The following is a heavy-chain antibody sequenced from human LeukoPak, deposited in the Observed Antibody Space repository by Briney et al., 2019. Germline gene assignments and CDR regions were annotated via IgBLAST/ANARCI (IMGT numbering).Heavy chain of an antibody. CDR2: ISSRSSTI. CDR1: GFTFHFYS. V-gene: IGHV3-48*02. J-gene: IGHJ4*02. Sequence: GGSLRLSCAASGFTFHFYSMTWVRKAPGKGLEWVSYISSRSSTIYYTDSVKGRFTVSRDNAKNSLNLQKNSLRDEDTAVYYCARGEDYWGQGTLVTVSS. CDR3: ARGEDY.